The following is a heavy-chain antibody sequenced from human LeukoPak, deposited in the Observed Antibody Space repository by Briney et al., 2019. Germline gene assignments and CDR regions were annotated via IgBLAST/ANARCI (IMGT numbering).Heavy chain of an antibody. CDR2: IYTSGRT. CDR3: ARDPSYGGTSRGLDY. V-gene: IGHV4-4*07. D-gene: IGHD4-23*01. CDR1: GGSISSYY. J-gene: IGHJ4*02. Sequence: PSETLSLTCTVPGGSISSYYWSWIGQPAGKGLEWIGRIYTSGRTNYNPSLKRRVTMSVDTTKNQFSLKLSSVTAADTAVYYCARDPSYGGTSRGLDYWGQGTLVTVSS.